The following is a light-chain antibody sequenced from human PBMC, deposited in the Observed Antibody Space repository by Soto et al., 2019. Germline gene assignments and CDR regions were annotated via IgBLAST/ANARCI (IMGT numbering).Light chain of an antibody. J-gene: IGLJ3*02. V-gene: IGLV1-51*01. CDR1: SSNIGNNY. Sequence: QSVLTQPPSVSAAPGQKVTISCSGSSSNIGNNYVNWYQQLPGTAPKLLIYDNDKRPPGIPDRFSGSKSGTSATLGITGLQTGDEADYYCGTWDFSLSGGVFGGGTKLTVL. CDR3: GTWDFSLSGGV. CDR2: DND.